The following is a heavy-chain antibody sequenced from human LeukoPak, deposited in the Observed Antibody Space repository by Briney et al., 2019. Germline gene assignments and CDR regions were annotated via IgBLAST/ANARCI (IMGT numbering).Heavy chain of an antibody. CDR3: ARWGPNNAFDI. Sequence: ASVKVSCKASGYTFTGHYIHWMRQAPGQGLEWMGWINPTSGGTNYAQKFQGRVTMTRDTSISTAYMELKRLRSDDTAVYYCARWGPNNAFDIWGQGTMVTVSS. V-gene: IGHV1-2*02. J-gene: IGHJ3*02. D-gene: IGHD1/OR15-1a*01. CDR1: GYTFTGHY. CDR2: INPTSGGT.